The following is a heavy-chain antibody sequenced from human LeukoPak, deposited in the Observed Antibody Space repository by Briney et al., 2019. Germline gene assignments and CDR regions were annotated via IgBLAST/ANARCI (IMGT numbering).Heavy chain of an antibody. Sequence: GGSLRLSCAASGFTFSSYSMNWVRQVPGKGLEWVSYISSSSSTIYYADSVKGRFTISRDHAKNSLDLQMNSLRDEDTAVYYCARDGGSGRYYYFDYWGQGTLVTVSS. CDR3: ARDGGSGRYYYFDY. J-gene: IGHJ4*02. D-gene: IGHD3-10*01. CDR2: ISSSSSTI. V-gene: IGHV3-48*02. CDR1: GFTFSSYS.